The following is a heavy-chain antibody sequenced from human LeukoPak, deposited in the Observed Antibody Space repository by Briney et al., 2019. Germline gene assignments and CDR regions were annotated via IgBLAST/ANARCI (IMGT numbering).Heavy chain of an antibody. CDR3: ARHGHHGDHDY. D-gene: IGHD2-21*02. CDR2: IYYSGSS. V-gene: IGHV4-39*01. CDR1: GGSISTTTYY. J-gene: IGHJ4*02. Sequence: SETLSLTCTVSGGSISTTTYYWGWIRQPPGKGLEWIGSIYYSGSSYYNPSLKSRVTISVDTSKDRFSLKLNSVTAADTAVYHCARHGHHGDHDYWGQGTLVTVSS.